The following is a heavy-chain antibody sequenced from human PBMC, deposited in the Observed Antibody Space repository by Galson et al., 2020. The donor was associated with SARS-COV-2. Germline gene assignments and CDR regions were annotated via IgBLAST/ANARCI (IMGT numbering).Heavy chain of an antibody. CDR1: GGSISRYY. D-gene: IGHD5-12*01. CDR3: ARGDVDIGLRYYFDY. CDR2: IYYSGST. J-gene: IGHJ4*02. V-gene: IGHV4-59*01. Sequence: SQTLSLTCTVPGGSISRYYWSWIRQPPGKGLEWIGYIYYSGSTNYNPSLKSRVTISVNTSKNQFSLKLSSVTAADTAVYYCARGDVDIGLRYYFDYWGQGTLVTVSS.